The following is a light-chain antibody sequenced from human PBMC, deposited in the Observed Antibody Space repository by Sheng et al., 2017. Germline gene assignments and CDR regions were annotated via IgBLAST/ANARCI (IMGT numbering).Light chain of an antibody. Sequence: QSVLTQPASVSGSPGQSITISCTEPRSDVVSWHQQHSGRAPKLIIFDATKRPSGVSNRFSGSKSGNTASLTISGLQAEDEATYYCCSYVASTTSWVFGGGTKLTVL. J-gene: IGLJ3*02. CDR3: CSYVASTTSWV. CDR1: RSDV. V-gene: IGLV2-23*01. CDR2: DAT.